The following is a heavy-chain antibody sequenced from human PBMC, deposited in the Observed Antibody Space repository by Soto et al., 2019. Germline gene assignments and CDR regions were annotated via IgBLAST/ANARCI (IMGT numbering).Heavy chain of an antibody. D-gene: IGHD1-1*01. CDR1: GYTFTSYA. CDR3: ARDPRMNVPNGDYYGMDV. Sequence: QVQLVQSGAEEKKPGASVKVSCKASGYTFTSYAMHWVRQAPGQRLEWMGWINAGNGNTKYSQKFQGRVTITRDTTASTAYMELSSLRSEDTAVYYCARDPRMNVPNGDYYGMDVWGQGTTVTVSS. CDR2: INAGNGNT. V-gene: IGHV1-3*05. J-gene: IGHJ6*02.